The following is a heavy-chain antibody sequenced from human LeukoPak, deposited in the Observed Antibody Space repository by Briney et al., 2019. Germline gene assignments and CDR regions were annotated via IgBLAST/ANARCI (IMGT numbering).Heavy chain of an antibody. CDR2: IFHSGRT. CDR3: ARAGNYYDSSGPFDY. CDR1: GGSISSGDYP. J-gene: IGHJ4*02. D-gene: IGHD3-22*01. Sequence: SQTLSLTCVVSGGSISSGDYPWSWIRQPPGKGLEWIGYIFHSGRTYYNPSLKSRVTISVDRSKNQFSLKLSSVTAADTAVYHCARAGNYYDSSGPFDYWGQGTLVTVSS. V-gene: IGHV4-30-2*01.